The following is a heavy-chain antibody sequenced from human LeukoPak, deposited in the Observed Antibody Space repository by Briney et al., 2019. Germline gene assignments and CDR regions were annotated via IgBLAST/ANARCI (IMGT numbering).Heavy chain of an antibody. V-gene: IGHV3-48*01. Sequence: GGSLRLSCAASGFTFSSYSMNWVRRAPGKGLEWVSYISSSSSTIYYADSVKGRFTISRDNAKNSLYLQMNSLRAEDTAVYYCARGPRWGGYNSAGFDYWGQGTLATVSS. CDR3: ARGPRWGGYNSAGFDY. CDR1: GFTFSSYS. D-gene: IGHD5-24*01. J-gene: IGHJ4*02. CDR2: ISSSSSTI.